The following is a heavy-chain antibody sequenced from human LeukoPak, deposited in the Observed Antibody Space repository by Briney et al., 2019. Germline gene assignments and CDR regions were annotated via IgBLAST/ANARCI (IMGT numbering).Heavy chain of an antibody. V-gene: IGHV1-69*01. J-gene: IGHJ6*03. D-gene: IGHD3-10*01. CDR2: IIPIFGTA. CDR3: ARGGRGGQYYYMDV. CDR1: GSTFSSYA. Sequence: GGSLRLSCAASGSTFSSYAISWVRQAPGQGLEWMGGIIPIFGTANYAQKFQGRVTITADESTSTAYMELSSLRSEDTAVYYCARGGRGGQYYYMDVWGKGTTITISS.